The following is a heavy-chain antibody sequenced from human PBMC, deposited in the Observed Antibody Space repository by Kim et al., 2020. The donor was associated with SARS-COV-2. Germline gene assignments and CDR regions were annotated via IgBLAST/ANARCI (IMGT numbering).Heavy chain of an antibody. CDR2: IYYSGST. CDR3: ARPPSARHWYFDL. Sequence: SETLSLTCTVSGGSISSYYWSWIRQPPGKGLEWIGYIYYSGSTNYNPSLKSRVTISVDTSKNQFSLKLSSVTAADTAVYYCARPPSARHWYFDLWGRGTL. V-gene: IGHV4-59*01. J-gene: IGHJ2*01. CDR1: GGSISSYY. D-gene: IGHD6-6*01.